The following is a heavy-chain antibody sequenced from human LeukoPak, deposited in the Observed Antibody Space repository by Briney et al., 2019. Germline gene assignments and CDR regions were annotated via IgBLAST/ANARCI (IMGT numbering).Heavy chain of an antibody. CDR3: ARGDFWSGYTYYFDY. J-gene: IGHJ4*02. CDR1: GGTFSSYA. V-gene: IGHV1-69*13. Sequence: SVKVSCKASGGTFSSYAISWVRQAPGQGLEWMGGIIPIFGTANYAQKFQGRVTITADEPTSTAYMELSSLRSEDTAVYYCARGDFWSGYTYYFDYWGQGTLVTVSS. D-gene: IGHD3-3*01. CDR2: IIPIFGTA.